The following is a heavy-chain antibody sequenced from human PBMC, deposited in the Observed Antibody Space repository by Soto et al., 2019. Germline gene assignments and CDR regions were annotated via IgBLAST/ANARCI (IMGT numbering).Heavy chain of an antibody. V-gene: IGHV3-21*01. CDR3: ASRNELLLWFGELSH. J-gene: IGHJ4*02. D-gene: IGHD3-10*01. CDR1: GFTLSSYS. Sequence: EVQLVESGGGLVKPGGSLRLSCAASGFTLSSYSMNWVRQAPGKGLEWVSSISSSSSYIYYADSVKGRFTISRDNAKNSLYLQMNSLRAEDTAVYYCASRNELLLWFGELSHWGQGTLVTVSS. CDR2: ISSSSSYI.